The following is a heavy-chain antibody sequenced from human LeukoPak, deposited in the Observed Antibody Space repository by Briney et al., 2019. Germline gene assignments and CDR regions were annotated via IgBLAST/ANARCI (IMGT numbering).Heavy chain of an antibody. CDR3: ARDLGDFYYISLDFDY. CDR2: ISYDGSNK. CDR1: GFTFSSNA. V-gene: IGHV3-30*04. D-gene: IGHD3-9*01. J-gene: IGHJ4*02. Sequence: PGGSLRLSCAASGFTFSSNALHWVRQAPGKGLEWVAVISYDGSNKYYADSVKGRFTISRDNSKNTLYLQMNSLRVEDTAVSYCARDLGDFYYISLDFDYWGQGALVTGSS.